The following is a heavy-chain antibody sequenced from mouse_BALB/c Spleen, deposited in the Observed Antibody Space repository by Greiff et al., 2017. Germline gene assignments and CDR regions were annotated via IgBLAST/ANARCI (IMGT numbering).Heavy chain of an antibody. CDR2: INPYNGAT. CDR3: ARPTMITTGSGFAY. J-gene: IGHJ3*01. D-gene: IGHD2-4*01. Sequence: EVQVVESGPELVKPGASVKISCKASGYSFTGYYMHWVKQSHVKSLEWIGRINPYNGATSYNQNFKDKASLTVDKSSSTAYMELHSLTSEDSAVYYCARPTMITTGSGFAYWGQGTLVTVSA. CDR1: GYSFTGYY. V-gene: IGHV1-31*01.